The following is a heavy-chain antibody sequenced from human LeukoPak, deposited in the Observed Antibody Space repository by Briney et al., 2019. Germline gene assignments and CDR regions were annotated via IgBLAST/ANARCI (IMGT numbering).Heavy chain of an antibody. CDR2: ISYDGSNK. CDR1: GFIFSSYA. D-gene: IGHD3-22*01. CDR3: ARGSNYYDSSGYRYYFDY. J-gene: IGHJ4*02. Sequence: GRSLRLSCAASGFIFSSYAMHWVRQAPGKGLEWVAVISYDGSNKYYADSVKGRFTISRDNSKNTLYLQMNSLRAEDTAVYYCARGSNYYDSSGYRYYFDYWGQGTLVTVSS. V-gene: IGHV3-30-3*01.